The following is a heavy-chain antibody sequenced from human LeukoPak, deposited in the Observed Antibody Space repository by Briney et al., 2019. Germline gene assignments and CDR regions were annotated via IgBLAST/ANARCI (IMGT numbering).Heavy chain of an antibody. D-gene: IGHD2-2*01. J-gene: IGHJ3*02. CDR1: GFTFSGSA. Sequence: GGSLRLSCAASGFTFSGSAMHWVRQAPGKGLEWVAVISYDGSNKYYADSVKGRFTISRDNSKNTLYLQMNSLRAEDTAVYYCARGGLGYCSSTSCYGWTFDIWGQGTMVTVSS. CDR2: ISYDGSNK. V-gene: IGHV3-30-3*01. CDR3: ARGGLGYCSSTSCYGWTFDI.